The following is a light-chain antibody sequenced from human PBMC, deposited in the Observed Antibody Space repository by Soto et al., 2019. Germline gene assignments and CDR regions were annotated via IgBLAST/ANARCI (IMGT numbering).Light chain of an antibody. CDR2: DVT. CDR3: CSFTTTRTYV. Sequence: QSVLTQPASVSGSPGQSIAISCTGNSGDVGGYNYVSWYQQHPGKAPKLMIYDVTNRPSGVSDRFSGSKSGTTASLTISGLQAEDEADYYCCSFTTTRTYVFGTGTKLTVL. CDR1: SGDVGGYNY. J-gene: IGLJ1*01. V-gene: IGLV2-14*01.